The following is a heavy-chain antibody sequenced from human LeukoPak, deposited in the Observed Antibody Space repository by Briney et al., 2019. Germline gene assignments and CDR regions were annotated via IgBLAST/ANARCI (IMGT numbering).Heavy chain of an antibody. CDR2: INHSGST. CDR3: ARGHRGYCRPTDY. D-gene: IGHD3-10*01. CDR1: GGSFSGYY. J-gene: IGHJ4*02. Sequence: SETLSLTCAVYGGSFSGYYWSWIRQPPGKGLEWIGEINHSGSTNYNPSLKSRVTISVDTSKNQFSLKLSSVTAADTAVYYCARGHRGYCRPTDYWGQGTLVTVSS. V-gene: IGHV4-34*01.